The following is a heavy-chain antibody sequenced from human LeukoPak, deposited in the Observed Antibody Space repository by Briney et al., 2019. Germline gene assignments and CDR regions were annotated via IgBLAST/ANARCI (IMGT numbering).Heavy chain of an antibody. CDR3: ARWDGYSSSPDY. Sequence: GASVKVSCKASGYSLTGYYMHWLRQAPGQGLEWMGWINPNSGDTGYAQKFQGRVTMTRDMSISTIYMELTRLRSDDTALYYCARWDGYSSSPDYWGQGTQVTVSS. J-gene: IGHJ4*02. CDR1: GYSLTGYY. CDR2: INPNSGDT. V-gene: IGHV1-2*02. D-gene: IGHD6-13*01.